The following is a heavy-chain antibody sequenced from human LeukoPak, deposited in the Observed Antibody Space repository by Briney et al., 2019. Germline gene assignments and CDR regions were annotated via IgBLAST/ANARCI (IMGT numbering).Heavy chain of an antibody. CDR1: GFTFSDYA. J-gene: IGHJ4*02. CDR3: ARSPPGRTNWNYYDY. Sequence: GGSLRLSCAAAGFTFSDYAMRWVRQAPGKGLEFVSVIGPIGVYTYYANSVKGRFTISRDNSKLTVYLQMGSLRDEDMALYYCARSPPGRTNWNYYDYWGRGTLVTVSS. V-gene: IGHV3-64*01. D-gene: IGHD1-1*01. CDR2: IGPIGVYT.